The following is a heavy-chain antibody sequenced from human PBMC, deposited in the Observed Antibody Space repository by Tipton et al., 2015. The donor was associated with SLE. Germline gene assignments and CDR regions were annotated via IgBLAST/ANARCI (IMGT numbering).Heavy chain of an antibody. V-gene: IGHV4-39*07. Sequence: TLSLTCTVSGGSISSSSYYWGWIRQPPGKGLEWIGSIYYSGSTNYNPSLKGQVTISVDTSKNQFSLKLSSVTAADTAVYYCARVGDEAAAALGYWGQGTLVTVSS. CDR3: ARVGDEAAAALGY. CDR1: GGSISSSSYY. CDR2: IYYSGST. J-gene: IGHJ4*02. D-gene: IGHD6-13*01.